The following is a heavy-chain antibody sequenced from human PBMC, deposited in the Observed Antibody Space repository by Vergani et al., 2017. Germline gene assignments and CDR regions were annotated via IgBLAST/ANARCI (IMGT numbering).Heavy chain of an antibody. D-gene: IGHD3-22*01. CDR2: IYPGDSDT. CDR3: AVDYDSSGYYFGENFDY. J-gene: IGHJ4*02. V-gene: IGHV5-51*01. CDR1: GYSFTSYW. Sequence: EVQLVQSGAEVKKPGESLRISCKGSGYSFTSYWIGWVRQMPGKGLEWMGIIYPGDSDTRYRPSFQGQVTISADKSISTAYLQWSSLKASDTAMYYCAVDYDSSGYYFGENFDYWGQGTLVTVSS.